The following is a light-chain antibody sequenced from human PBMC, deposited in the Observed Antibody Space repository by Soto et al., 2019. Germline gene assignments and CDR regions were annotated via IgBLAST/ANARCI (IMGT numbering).Light chain of an antibody. V-gene: IGLV3-21*02. CDR2: DDN. CDR1: NFGYKS. Sequence: SYELTQPPSVSVAPGQTARITCGGNNFGYKSVHRYQQKPGQAPVLVVYDDNDRPSGIPERFSGSNSGNTATLTISRVEAGDEADYYCQVWDSSSDHWLFGGGTKVTVL. J-gene: IGLJ3*02. CDR3: QVWDSSSDHWL.